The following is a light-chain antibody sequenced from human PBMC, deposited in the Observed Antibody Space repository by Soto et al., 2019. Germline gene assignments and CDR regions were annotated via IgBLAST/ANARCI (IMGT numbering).Light chain of an antibody. Sequence: DIHLTQSPSSLSASVGDRFTITCRASQGISSYLGWYQQKPGKAPKLLIYGASTLQSGVPSRFSGSGSGTDFTLTISSLQPEDFATYYCQQLNKYPSTFGGGTKVDI. J-gene: IGKJ4*01. CDR3: QQLNKYPST. V-gene: IGKV1-9*01. CDR1: QGISSY. CDR2: GAS.